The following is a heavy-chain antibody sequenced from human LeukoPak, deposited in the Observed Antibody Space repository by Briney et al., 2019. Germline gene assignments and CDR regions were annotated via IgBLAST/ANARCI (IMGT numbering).Heavy chain of an antibody. CDR2: IYYSGST. CDR1: GGSISSYY. V-gene: IGHV4-59*01. Sequence: SETLPLTCTVSGGSISSYYWSWIRQPPGKGLEWIGYIYYSGSTNYNPSLKSRVTISVDTSKNQFSLKLSSVTAADTAVHYCARVDEYNYYYYMDVWGKGTTVTVSS. J-gene: IGHJ6*03. CDR3: ARVDEYNYYYYMDV. D-gene: IGHD2/OR15-2a*01.